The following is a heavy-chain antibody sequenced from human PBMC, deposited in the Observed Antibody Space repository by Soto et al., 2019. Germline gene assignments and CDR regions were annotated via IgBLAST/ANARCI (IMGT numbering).Heavy chain of an antibody. D-gene: IGHD5-12*01. CDR1: GGSINSDDSY. Sequence: QVQLQESGPGLVKPSQTLSLTCTVSGGSINSDDSYWSWLRQPPWRGLEWIGYIYDSETTYYNPSLKSRVTISVATSKNQFSLKLNSVTAAATAVYYCARELQSEIVAMLASNGMDVWGQGTTVIVSS. J-gene: IGHJ6*02. CDR2: IYDSETT. CDR3: ARELQSEIVAMLASNGMDV. V-gene: IGHV4-30-4*01.